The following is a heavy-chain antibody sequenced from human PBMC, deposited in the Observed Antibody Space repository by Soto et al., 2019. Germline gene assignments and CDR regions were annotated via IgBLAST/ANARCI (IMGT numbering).Heavy chain of an antibody. CDR1: GFTFTSSA. CDR3: AADYYDSSGYYYYPSDY. Sequence: QMQLVQSGPEVKKPGTSVKVSCKASGFTFTSSAVQWVRQARGQRLEWIGWIVVGSGNTNYAQKFQERVTITRDMSTSTAYMELSSLRSEDTAVYYCAADYYDSSGYYYYPSDYWGQGTLVTVSS. D-gene: IGHD3-22*01. J-gene: IGHJ4*02. V-gene: IGHV1-58*01. CDR2: IVVGSGNT.